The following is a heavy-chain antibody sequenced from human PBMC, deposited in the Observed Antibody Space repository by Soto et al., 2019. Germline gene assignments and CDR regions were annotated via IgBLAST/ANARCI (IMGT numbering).Heavy chain of an antibody. CDR2: ISSSSSYI. CDR1: GFTFSSYS. D-gene: IGHD6-13*01. V-gene: IGHV3-21*01. Sequence: PGGSLRLSCAASGFTFSSYSMNWVRQAPGKGLEWVSSISSSSSYIYYADSVKGRFTISRDNAKNSLYLQMNSLRAEDTAVYYCARVVRFRIAAAGTFNWFDPWGQGTLVTVSS. CDR3: ARVVRFRIAAAGTFNWFDP. J-gene: IGHJ5*02.